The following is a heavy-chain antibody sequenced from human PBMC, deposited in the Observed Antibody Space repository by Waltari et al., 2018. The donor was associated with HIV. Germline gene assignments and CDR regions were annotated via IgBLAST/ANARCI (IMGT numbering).Heavy chain of an antibody. D-gene: IGHD3-3*01. CDR3: ARERVTTFGVVIVYEGFDI. CDR2: MYTSGST. J-gene: IGHJ3*02. CDR1: GGSISSGSYF. V-gene: IGHV4-61*02. Sequence: QVQLQESGPGLVKPSQTLSLTCSVSGGSISSGSYFGSCLRQPAGKGLEWIGRMYTSGSTNYNPSLKSRVTISGDTSKNQLSLKLRSVTAADTAVYYCARERVTTFGVVIVYEGFDIWGQGTKVIVSS.